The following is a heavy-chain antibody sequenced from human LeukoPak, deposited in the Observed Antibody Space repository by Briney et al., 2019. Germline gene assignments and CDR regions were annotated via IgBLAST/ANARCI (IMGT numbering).Heavy chain of an antibody. CDR2: ISGSGGST. D-gene: IGHD2-21*01. CDR3: AKVKGYYRNYFDY. V-gene: IGHV3-23*01. CDR1: GFTFSSYA. Sequence: GGSLRLSCAASGFTFSSYAMSWVRQAPGKGLEWVSAISGSGGSTYYADSVKGRFTISRDNSKNTLYLRMNSLRAEDTAVYYCAKVKGYYRNYFDYWGQGTLVTVSS. J-gene: IGHJ4*02.